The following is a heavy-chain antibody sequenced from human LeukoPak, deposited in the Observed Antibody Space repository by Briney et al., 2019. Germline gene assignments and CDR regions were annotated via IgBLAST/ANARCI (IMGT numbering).Heavy chain of an antibody. J-gene: IGHJ4*02. CDR2: VYNSGST. V-gene: IGHV4-61*01. Sequence: SETLTLTCTVSGDSISSCNFCWSWIPQPPGRRLEWIGCVYNSGSTTDNPFLKTRVTISVDTSKNQFSLSLESVTDADAAVYYFARDRETIDYWGQGAQVTVSS. D-gene: IGHD1-1*01. CDR1: GDSISSCNFC. CDR3: ARDRETIDY.